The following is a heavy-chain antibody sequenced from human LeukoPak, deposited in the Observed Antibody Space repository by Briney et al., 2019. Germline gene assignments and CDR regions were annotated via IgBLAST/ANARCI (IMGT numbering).Heavy chain of an antibody. CDR2: INPSGGST. Sequence: ASVKVSCNASGYTFTRDYMNWVRQAPGQGLDLMGIINPSGGSTNYSQKFQGRGTMTRDTSTSTIYMEVRSLRSEDTAVYYGATSSRAVNWFDPWGQGTLVIVSS. V-gene: IGHV1-46*01. J-gene: IGHJ5*02. D-gene: IGHD3-10*01. CDR3: ATSSRAVNWFDP. CDR1: GYTFTRDY.